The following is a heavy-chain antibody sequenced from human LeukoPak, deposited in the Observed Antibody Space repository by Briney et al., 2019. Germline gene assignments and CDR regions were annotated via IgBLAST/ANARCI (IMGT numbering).Heavy chain of an antibody. Sequence: PSETLSLTCTVSGGSISSSSYHWGWIRQPPGKGLEWVGNIYYSGTIYYNPSLKSRVTISVDTSKNQFSLKLSSVTAADTAVHYCAVYSTSSGWFDPWGQGTLVTVSS. J-gene: IGHJ5*02. CDR3: AVYSTSSGWFDP. CDR1: GGSISSSSYH. CDR2: IYYSGTI. V-gene: IGHV4-39*01. D-gene: IGHD6-6*01.